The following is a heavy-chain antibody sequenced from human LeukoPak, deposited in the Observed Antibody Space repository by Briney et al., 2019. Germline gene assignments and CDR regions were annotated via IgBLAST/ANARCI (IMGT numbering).Heavy chain of an antibody. CDR1: GFTFSSYS. D-gene: IGHD5-12*01. J-gene: IGHJ4*02. CDR2: ISSSGSYI. V-gene: IGHV3-21*01. CDR3: ARDEVATLFDY. Sequence: GGSLRLFCAASGFTFSSYSMNWVRQPLGNGLEWVSSISSSGSYIYYADSVKGRFTISRDNAKNSLYLQMNSLRAEDTAVYYCARDEVATLFDYWGQGTLVTVSS.